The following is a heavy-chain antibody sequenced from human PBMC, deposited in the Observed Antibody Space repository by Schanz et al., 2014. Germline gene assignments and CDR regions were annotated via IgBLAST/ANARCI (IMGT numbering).Heavy chain of an antibody. J-gene: IGHJ4*02. V-gene: IGHV3-48*01. Sequence: EVQLVASGGGLVQPGGSLRLSCAASGFTFSSYSMNWVRQAPGKGLEWVSYISSSSSTRYYADSVKGRFTISRDNAKNSLYLEMNSLRAEDTALYCCARERRNADLDYWGQGTLVTVSS. D-gene: IGHD1-1*01. CDR2: ISSSSSTR. CDR3: ARERRNADLDY. CDR1: GFTFSSYS.